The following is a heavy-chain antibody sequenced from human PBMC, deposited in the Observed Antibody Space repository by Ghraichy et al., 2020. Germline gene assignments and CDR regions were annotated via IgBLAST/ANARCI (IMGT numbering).Heavy chain of an antibody. D-gene: IGHD1-14*01. CDR2: IDPGGST. CDR1: DGSINTGGYY. J-gene: IGHJ6*03. Sequence: SETLSLTCTVSDGSINTGGYYWSWIRQTPGKGLEWIGEIDPGGSTNYNPSLESRVTISVDASKRQFYLRLTSVAAADTAVYYCARDGRGHYMDAWGNGTTVIVSS. CDR3: ARDGRGHYMDA. V-gene: IGHV4-39*07.